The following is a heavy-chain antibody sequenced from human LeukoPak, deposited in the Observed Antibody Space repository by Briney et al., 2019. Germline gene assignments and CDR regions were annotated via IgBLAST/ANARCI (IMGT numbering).Heavy chain of an antibody. CDR2: IRGAGGTT. D-gene: IGHD4-17*01. CDR3: ARDPNGDYIGAFEI. Sequence: GGSLRLSCAASGFTFSSYAMMWLRQAPGKGLEWVSAIRGAGGTTFYADSVKGRFTISRDNSKNTQYLQMSSLRAEDTAVYYCARDPNGDYIGAFEIWGQGTMVTVSS. CDR1: GFTFSSYA. J-gene: IGHJ3*02. V-gene: IGHV3-23*01.